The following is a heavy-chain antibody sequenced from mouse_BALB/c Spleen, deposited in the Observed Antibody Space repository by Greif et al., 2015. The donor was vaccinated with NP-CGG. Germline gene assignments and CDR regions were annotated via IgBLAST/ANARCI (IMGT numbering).Heavy chain of an antibody. V-gene: IGHV5-6*02. J-gene: IGHJ2*01. Sequence: DVMLVESGGDLVKPGGSLKLSCAASGFTFSSYGMSWVRQTPDKRLEWVATISSGGSYTYYPDSVKGRFTISRDNAKNTLYLQMSSLKSEDTAMYYCARHEGFPYYFDYWGQGTTLTVSS. CDR1: GFTFSSYG. CDR3: ARHEGFPYYFDY. CDR2: ISSGGSYT.